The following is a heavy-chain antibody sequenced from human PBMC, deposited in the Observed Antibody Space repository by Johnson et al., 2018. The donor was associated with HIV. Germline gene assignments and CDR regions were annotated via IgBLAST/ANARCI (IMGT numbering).Heavy chain of an antibody. CDR3: AKSPRRYDSSGPHAFDI. D-gene: IGHD3-22*01. CDR2: INSGGDT. Sequence: QVQLVESGGGVVQPGRSLRLSCAASGFTFSSYAIHWVRQGPGKGLEWVSVINSGGDTYYADSVKGRCTISRDNSKNTLYLQMNSLRAEDTAVYYCAKSPRRYDSSGPHAFDIWGQGTMVTVSS. J-gene: IGHJ3*02. V-gene: IGHV3-NL1*01. CDR1: GFTFSSYA.